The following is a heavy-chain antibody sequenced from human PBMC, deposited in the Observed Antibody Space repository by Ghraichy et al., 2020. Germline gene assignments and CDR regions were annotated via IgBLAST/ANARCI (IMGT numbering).Heavy chain of an antibody. J-gene: IGHJ3*02. CDR3: ASSIVPAAMYAFVI. V-gene: IGHV4-39*07. Sequence: SETLSLTCTVSGGSISSSTYYWGWIRQPPGKGLEWFGNIYYSGSIYYHPSLKSRVTISVDTSKNQFSLNLSSVTAADTAVYYCASSIVPAAMYAFVIWGHGTMVTVS. CDR2: IYYSGSI. D-gene: IGHD2-2*01. CDR1: GGSISSSTYY.